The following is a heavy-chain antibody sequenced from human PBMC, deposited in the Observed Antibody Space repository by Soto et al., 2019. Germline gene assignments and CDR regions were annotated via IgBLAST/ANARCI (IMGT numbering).Heavy chain of an antibody. CDR3: ARALRDCGGDCYPVKIDY. Sequence: QVQLQESGPGLVKPSQTLSLTCTVSGGSISSGGYYWSWIRQHPGKGLEWIGYIYYSGSTYYNPSLKSRVTTSVDTSKNQFSLKLSSVTAADTAVYYCARALRDCGGDCYPVKIDYWGQGTLVTVSS. CDR2: IYYSGST. D-gene: IGHD2-21*02. V-gene: IGHV4-31*03. CDR1: GGSISSGGYY. J-gene: IGHJ4*02.